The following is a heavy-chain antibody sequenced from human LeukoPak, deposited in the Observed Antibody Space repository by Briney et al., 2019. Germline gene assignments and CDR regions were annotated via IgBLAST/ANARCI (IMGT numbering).Heavy chain of an antibody. J-gene: IGHJ3*02. D-gene: IGHD3-10*01. V-gene: IGHV1-18*01. CDR2: ISAYNGDT. CDR1: GYTFTSYG. Sequence: ASVKVSCKASGYTFTSYGISWVRQAPGQGLEWMGWISAYNGDTNYAQKVQGRVTMTTETSTSTVYMELRSLRSDDTAVYYCARHYDAGKDDAFHIWGQGTMVTVSS. CDR3: ARHYDAGKDDAFHI.